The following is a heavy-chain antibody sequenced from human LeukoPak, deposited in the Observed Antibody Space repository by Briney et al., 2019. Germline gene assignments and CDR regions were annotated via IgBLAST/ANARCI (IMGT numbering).Heavy chain of an antibody. V-gene: IGHV4-59*08. CDR3: ATGRSIRYFDY. Sequence: SETLSLTCSVSGVPIFSYYWNWIRQPPGKGLEWIGYVHYSGSTNYNPSLKSRVTISVDTSKSQFSLKLSSATAADTAVYYCATGRSIRYFDYWGQGTLLTVSS. CDR1: GVPIFSYY. J-gene: IGHJ4*02. CDR2: VHYSGST. D-gene: IGHD3-9*01.